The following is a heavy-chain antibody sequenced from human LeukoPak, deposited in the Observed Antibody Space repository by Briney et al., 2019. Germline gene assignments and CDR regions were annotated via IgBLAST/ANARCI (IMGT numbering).Heavy chain of an antibody. CDR2: IYYSGST. D-gene: IGHD3-10*01. V-gene: IGHV4-59*01. CDR1: GGSITSYY. Sequence: PSETLSLTCTVSGGSITSYYWSWIRQPPGKGLEWSGYIYYSGSTNYNPSLKSRVTISVETSKNQFSLKLSAVTAADTAVYYCARGGVNYKIAGPWGQGALVTVSS. J-gene: IGHJ5*02. CDR3: ARGGVNYKIAGP.